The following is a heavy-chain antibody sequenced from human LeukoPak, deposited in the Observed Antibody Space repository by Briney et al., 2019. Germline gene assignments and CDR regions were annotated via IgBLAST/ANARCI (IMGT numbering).Heavy chain of an antibody. V-gene: IGHV3-30*18. Sequence: GGSLRLSCAASGIAFSRYTMSWVRQAPGKGLEWVAVISYDGSNKYYADSVKGRFTISRDNSKNTLYLQMNSLRAEDTAVYYCANQPRGRWLQGEYYFDYWGQGTLVTVSS. CDR2: ISYDGSNK. J-gene: IGHJ4*02. D-gene: IGHD5-24*01. CDR3: ANQPRGRWLQGEYYFDY. CDR1: GIAFSRYT.